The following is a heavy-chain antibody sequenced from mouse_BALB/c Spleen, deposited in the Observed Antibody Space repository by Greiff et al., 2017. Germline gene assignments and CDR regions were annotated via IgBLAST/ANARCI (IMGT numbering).Heavy chain of an antibody. Sequence: EVQLVESGGGLVQPGGSRKLSCAASGFTFSSFGMHWVRQAPEKGLEWVAYISSGSSTIDYADTVKGRFTISRDNPKNTLFLQMTSLRSEDTAMYYGEIEAKLGPYFDYWGQGTTLTVSS. CDR3: EIEAKLGPYFDY. J-gene: IGHJ2*01. CDR2: ISSGSSTI. V-gene: IGHV5-17*02. D-gene: IGHD4-1*01. CDR1: GFTFSSFG.